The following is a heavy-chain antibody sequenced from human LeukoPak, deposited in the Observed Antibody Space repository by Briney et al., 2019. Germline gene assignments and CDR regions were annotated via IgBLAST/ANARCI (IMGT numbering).Heavy chain of an antibody. CDR1: GFTFRNYA. D-gene: IGHD1-26*01. CDR2: ISGSGSST. V-gene: IGHV3-23*01. Sequence: GGSLRLSCAAFGFTFRNYAMTWVRQAPGKGLEWVSGISGSGSSTYYADSVKGRFTLSRDYPKNTLYLQMNSLRAEDTAVYFCAKYSGSYYYPPNWDSWGQGTLVTVSS. CDR3: AKYSGSYYYPPNWDS. J-gene: IGHJ4*02.